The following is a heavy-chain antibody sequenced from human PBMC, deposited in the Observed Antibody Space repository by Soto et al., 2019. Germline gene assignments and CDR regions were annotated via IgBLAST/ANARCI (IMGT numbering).Heavy chain of an antibody. CDR1: GGSISSSSYY. J-gene: IGHJ6*02. Sequence: QLQLQESGPGLVKPSETLSLTCTVSGGSISSSSYYWGWIRQPPGKGLEWIGCIYYSGSTYYSPSLKNRVTISVDTSKNQFSLKLSSVTAADTAVYYCARLKLQRPGYYYYGMDVWGQGTTVTVSS. V-gene: IGHV4-39*01. CDR2: IYYSGST. CDR3: ARLKLQRPGYYYYGMDV. D-gene: IGHD2-15*01.